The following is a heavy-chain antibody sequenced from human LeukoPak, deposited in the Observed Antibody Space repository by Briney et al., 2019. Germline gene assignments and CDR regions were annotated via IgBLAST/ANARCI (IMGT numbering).Heavy chain of an antibody. Sequence: GGSLRLSCAASGFTVSSNYMSWVRQAPGKGLEWVSAISGSGDSTYYADSVKGRFTISRDNSKNTLYLQMNSLRAEDTAVYYCAKDRWELPTVAFDFWGQGTLVTVSS. D-gene: IGHD1-26*01. V-gene: IGHV3-23*01. CDR1: GFTVSSNY. CDR2: ISGSGDST. CDR3: AKDRWELPTVAFDF. J-gene: IGHJ4*02.